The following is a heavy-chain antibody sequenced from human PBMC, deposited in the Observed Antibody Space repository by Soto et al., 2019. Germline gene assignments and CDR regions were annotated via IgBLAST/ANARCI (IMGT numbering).Heavy chain of an antibody. CDR1: GGTFSSYA. Sequence: QVQLVQSGAEVKKPGSSVKVSCKASGGTFSSYAISWVRQAPGQGLEWMGGTIPIFGTANYAQKFQGRVTITADKSTSTAYMELSSLRSEDTAVYYCARDRGNVDTAMVGVFDYWGQGTLVTVSS. CDR2: TIPIFGTA. J-gene: IGHJ4*02. CDR3: ARDRGNVDTAMVGVFDY. D-gene: IGHD5-18*01. V-gene: IGHV1-69*06.